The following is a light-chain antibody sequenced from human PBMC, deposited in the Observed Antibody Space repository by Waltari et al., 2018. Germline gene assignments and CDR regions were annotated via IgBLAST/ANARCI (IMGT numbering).Light chain of an antibody. CDR2: RAS. CDR1: QSITNW. J-gene: IGKJ1*01. V-gene: IGKV1-5*03. CDR3: QQYDTYWT. Sequence: DIQMTQSPSTLSASVGDEVTITCRASQSITNWLAWYQKKPGKAPKLLIYRASHLESGVPSRFSGSGSGTEFTLTISSLQPDDFATYYCQQYDTYWTFGQGTKVEIK.